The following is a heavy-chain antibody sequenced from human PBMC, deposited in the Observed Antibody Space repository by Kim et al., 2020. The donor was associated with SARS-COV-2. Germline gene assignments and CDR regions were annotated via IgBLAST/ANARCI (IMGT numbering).Heavy chain of an antibody. D-gene: IGHD3-22*01. V-gene: IGHV3-30-3*01. CDR3: ARAKGSSGYLGYYGMDV. J-gene: IGHJ6*02. CDR1: GFTFSSYA. Sequence: GGSLRLSCAASGFTFSSYAMHWVRQAPGKGLEWVAVISYDGSNKYYADSVKGRFTISRDNSKNTLYLQMNSLRAEDTAVYYCARAKGSSGYLGYYGMDVWGQGTTVTVSS. CDR2: ISYDGSNK.